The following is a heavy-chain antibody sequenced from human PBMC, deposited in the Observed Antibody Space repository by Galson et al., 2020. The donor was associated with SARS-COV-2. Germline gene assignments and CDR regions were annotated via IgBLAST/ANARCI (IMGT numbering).Heavy chain of an antibody. V-gene: IGHV3-23*01. CDR1: GFTFNNFA. Sequence: GGSLRLSCAASGFTFNNFAMTWVRQAPGKGLEWVSSISGSGRNTYYADSVKGRFTISRDNSENTVYLHMNSLRAEDTAIYYCAKDGGGWYTTGWYYFDYWGQGSLVTVS. D-gene: IGHD6-19*01. CDR2: ISGSGRNT. CDR3: AKDGGGWYTTGWYYFDY. J-gene: IGHJ4*02.